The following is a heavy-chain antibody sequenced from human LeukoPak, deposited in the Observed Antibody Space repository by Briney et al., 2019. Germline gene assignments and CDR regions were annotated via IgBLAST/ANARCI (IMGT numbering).Heavy chain of an antibody. CDR3: AKGGYCTSPSCYSDY. CDR1: GFTFSSYA. J-gene: IGHJ4*02. CDR2: ISGSGGST. Sequence: GSLRLSCAASGFTFSSYAMSWVRQAPGKGLEWVSGISGSGGSTYSADSVKGRFTISRDNSKNTLYLQMNSLRAEDTALYYCAKGGYCTSPSCYSDYWGQGTLVTVSS. V-gene: IGHV3-23*01. D-gene: IGHD2-2*01.